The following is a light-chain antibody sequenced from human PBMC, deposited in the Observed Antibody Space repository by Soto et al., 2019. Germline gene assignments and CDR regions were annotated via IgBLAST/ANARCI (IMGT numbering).Light chain of an antibody. V-gene: IGLV1-51*01. J-gene: IGLJ2*01. CDR1: SSNIGNNY. CDR2: DNN. Sequence: QSVLTQPPSVSAAPGQKVTISCSGSSSNIGNNYVSWYQQLPGTAPKLLIYDNNKRPSGIPDRFSGSKSGTSATLVITGLQTGDEADFYCAAWDNSLSAVLFGGGTKLTVL. CDR3: AAWDNSLSAVL.